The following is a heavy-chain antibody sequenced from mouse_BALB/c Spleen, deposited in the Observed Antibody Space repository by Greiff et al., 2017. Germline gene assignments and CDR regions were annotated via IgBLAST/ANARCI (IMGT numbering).Heavy chain of an antibody. D-gene: IGHD2-2*01. CDR1: GYTFTNYW. V-gene: IGHV1-63*02. CDR2: IYPGGGYT. Sequence: QVQLQQSGAELVRPGTSVKISCKASGYTFTNYWLGWVKQRPGHGLEWIGDIYPGGGYTNYNEKFKGKATLTADTSSSTAYMQLSSLTSEDSAVYFCARGDGYDENYAMDYWGQGTSVTVSS. J-gene: IGHJ4*01. CDR3: ARGDGYDENYAMDY.